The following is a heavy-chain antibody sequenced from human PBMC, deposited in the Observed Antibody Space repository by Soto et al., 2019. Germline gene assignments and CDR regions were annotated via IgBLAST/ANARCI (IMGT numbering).Heavy chain of an antibody. J-gene: IGHJ3*02. CDR2: IYYSGST. D-gene: IGHD3-22*01. CDR3: ARIQTMIVPQGAFDI. Sequence: SETLSLTCTVSGGSISSYYWSWIRQPPGKGLEWIGYIYYSGSTNYNPSLKSRVTTSVDTSKNQFSLKLSSVTAADTAVYYCARIQTMIVPQGAFDIWGQGTMVTVSS. V-gene: IGHV4-59*01. CDR1: GGSISSYY.